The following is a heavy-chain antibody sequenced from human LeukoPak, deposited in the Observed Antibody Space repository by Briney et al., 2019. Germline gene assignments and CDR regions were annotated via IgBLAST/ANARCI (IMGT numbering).Heavy chain of an antibody. Sequence: SETLSLTCTVSGGSISSNSYFWGWIRQPPGKGLEWIGSIYYSGSTYYNPSLKSRVTISVDTSKNQFSLKLSSVTAADTAVYYCARTPRIVGATPPYYFDYWGQGTLVTASS. V-gene: IGHV4-39*01. CDR3: ARTPRIVGATPPYYFDY. CDR2: IYYSGST. J-gene: IGHJ4*02. CDR1: GGSISSNSYF. D-gene: IGHD1-26*01.